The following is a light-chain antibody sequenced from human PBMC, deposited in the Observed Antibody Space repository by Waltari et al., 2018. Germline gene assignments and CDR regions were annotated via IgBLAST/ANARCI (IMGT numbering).Light chain of an antibody. CDR2: QDN. CDR1: KLGDTT. CDR3: LTWDSSTVV. Sequence: SYELTQRPSASVSPEQTASITSPVDKLGDTTAAWYQLKPGQSPVMCIYQDNKRPSGIPDRFSGSNSGNTATLTISGTQAMDEADYYCLTWDSSTVVFGGGTKLTVL. J-gene: IGLJ2*01. V-gene: IGLV3-1*01.